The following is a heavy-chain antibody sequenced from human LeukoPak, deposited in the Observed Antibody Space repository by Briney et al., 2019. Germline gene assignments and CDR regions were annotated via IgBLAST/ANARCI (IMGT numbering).Heavy chain of an antibody. CDR1: GFTFSSYG. V-gene: IGHV3-30*18. Sequence: PGGSLRLSCAASGFTFSSYGMHWVRQAPGKGLEWVAVISYDGSNKYYADSVKGRFTISRDNSKNTLYLQMNSLRAEDTAVYYCAKDGFDPWGQGTLATVSS. J-gene: IGHJ5*02. CDR3: AKDGFDP. CDR2: ISYDGSNK.